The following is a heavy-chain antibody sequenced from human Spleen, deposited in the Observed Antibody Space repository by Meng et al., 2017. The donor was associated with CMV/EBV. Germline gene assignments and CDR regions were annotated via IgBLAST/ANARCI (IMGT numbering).Heavy chain of an antibody. CDR1: GYTFTSYG. CDR2: ISAYNGNT. CDR3: ARDQYRWVATIPFDY. J-gene: IGHJ4*02. V-gene: IGHV1-18*01. D-gene: IGHD5-24*01. Sequence: VQLEQSGAEVKKPGTSVKVSCKASGYTFTSYGISWVRQAPGQGLEWMGWISAYNGNTNYAQKLQGRVTMTTDTSTSTAYMELRSLRSDDTAVYYCARDQYRWVATIPFDYWGQGTLVTVSS.